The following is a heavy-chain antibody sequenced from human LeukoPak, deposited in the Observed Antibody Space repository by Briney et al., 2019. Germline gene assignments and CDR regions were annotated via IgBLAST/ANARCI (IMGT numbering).Heavy chain of an antibody. CDR3: AKDSNPWSRRYYYYGMDV. Sequence: GGSLRLSCAASGFTFRSYWMSWVRQAPGKGLEWVAVISYDGSNKYYADSVKGRFTISRDNSKNTLYLQMNSLRAEDTAVYYCAKDSNPWSRRYYYYGMDVWGQGTTVTVSS. V-gene: IGHV3-30*18. CDR2: ISYDGSNK. J-gene: IGHJ6*02. CDR1: GFTFRSYW. D-gene: IGHD1-14*01.